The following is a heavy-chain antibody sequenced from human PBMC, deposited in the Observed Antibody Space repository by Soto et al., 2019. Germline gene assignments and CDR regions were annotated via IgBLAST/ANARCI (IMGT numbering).Heavy chain of an antibody. Sequence: GASVKVSCKASGYTFTSYYMHWVRQAPGQGLEWMGIINPSGGSTSYAQKFQGRVTMTRDTSTSTVYMELSSLRSEDTAVYYCARDGIGGYYDSSGYSYYGMDVWGQGTTVTVSS. CDR1: GYTFTSYY. CDR2: INPSGGST. V-gene: IGHV1-46*01. J-gene: IGHJ6*02. CDR3: ARDGIGGYYDSSGYSYYGMDV. D-gene: IGHD3-22*01.